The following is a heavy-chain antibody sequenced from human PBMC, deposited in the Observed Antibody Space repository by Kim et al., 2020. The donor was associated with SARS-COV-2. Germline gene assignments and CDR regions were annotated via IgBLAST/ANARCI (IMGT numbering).Heavy chain of an antibody. D-gene: IGHD3-10*01. V-gene: IGHV3-30*07. J-gene: IGHJ4*02. Sequence: DPPNCRLTISRDNSKTTLYLQMNSLRAEDTAVYYCARGEDYYGSGSYADYWGQGTLVSVSS. CDR3: ARGEDYYGSGSYADY.